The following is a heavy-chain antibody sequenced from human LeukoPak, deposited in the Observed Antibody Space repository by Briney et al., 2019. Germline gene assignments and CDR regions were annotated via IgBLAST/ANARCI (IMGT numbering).Heavy chain of an antibody. Sequence: ASETLSLTCAVYGGSFSGYYWSWIRQPPGKGLEWIGYIYYSGSTNYNPSLKSRVTLSVDTSKNQFSLKLSSVTAADTAVYYCARDQPLYYDFWSGSTGSGMDVWGQGTTVTVSS. CDR3: ARDQPLYYDFWSGSTGSGMDV. CDR1: GGSFSGYY. CDR2: IYYSGST. D-gene: IGHD3-3*01. V-gene: IGHV4-59*01. J-gene: IGHJ6*02.